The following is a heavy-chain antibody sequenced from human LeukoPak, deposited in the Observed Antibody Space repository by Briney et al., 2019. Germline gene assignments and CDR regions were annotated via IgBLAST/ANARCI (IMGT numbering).Heavy chain of an antibody. CDR2: VNSGGVNT. D-gene: IGHD3-22*01. CDR3: AKESTYYYDGGD. CDR1: GFTFSTYG. J-gene: IGHJ4*02. V-gene: IGHV3-23*01. Sequence: GGSLRLSCAASGFTFSTYGMIWVRQAPGKGLEWVSGVNSGGVNTYYAHSVKGRCTISRDNSKNTVYLQMTSLRAEGTAVYYCAKESTYYYDGGDWGQGTLVTVSS.